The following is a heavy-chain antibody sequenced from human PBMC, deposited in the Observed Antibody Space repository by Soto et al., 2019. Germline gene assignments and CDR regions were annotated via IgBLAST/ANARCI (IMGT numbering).Heavy chain of an antibody. CDR2: IYYSGST. V-gene: IGHV4-31*03. D-gene: IGHD6-13*01. Sequence: SETLSLTCTVSGGSISSGGYYWSWIRQHPGKGLEWIGYIYYSGSTYYNPSLKSRVTISVDTSKNQFSLKLSSVTAADTAVYYCARDSSIAAAGTPPAASHLWGFDPWGQGTLVTVSS. CDR3: ARDSSIAAAGTPPAASHLWGFDP. CDR1: GGSISSGGYY. J-gene: IGHJ5*02.